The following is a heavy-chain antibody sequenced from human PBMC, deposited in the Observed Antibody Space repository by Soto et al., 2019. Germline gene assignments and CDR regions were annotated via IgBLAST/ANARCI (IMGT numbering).Heavy chain of an antibody. J-gene: IGHJ6*02. CDR1: GGTLSSYA. V-gene: IGHV1-69*01. Sequence: QVQLVQSGAEVKKPGSSVKVSCKASGGTLSSYAISWVRQAPGQGLESMGGIIPIFGTANYAQKFQGRVTITAGESTSTAYMELSSLRCEDTAVYYCARGRGRSSWYSGYYGMDVWGQGTTVTVS. D-gene: IGHD6-13*01. CDR2: IIPIFGTA. CDR3: ARGRGRSSWYSGYYGMDV.